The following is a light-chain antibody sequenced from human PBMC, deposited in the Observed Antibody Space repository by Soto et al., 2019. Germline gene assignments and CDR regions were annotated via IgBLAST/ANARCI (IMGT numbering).Light chain of an antibody. Sequence: EIVLTQSPATLALSPGERATLSCRASQSVSSFLAWYQQKPGQAPRLLIYDASKRATGISARFSGSGSGTDFTLTISSLEPEDFAVYYCHQYDSSPLTFGGGTKVEIK. J-gene: IGKJ4*01. CDR3: HQYDSSPLT. V-gene: IGKV3-11*01. CDR1: QSVSSF. CDR2: DAS.